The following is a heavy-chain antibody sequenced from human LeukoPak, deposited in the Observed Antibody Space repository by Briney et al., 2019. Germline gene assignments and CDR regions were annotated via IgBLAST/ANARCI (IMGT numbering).Heavy chain of an antibody. V-gene: IGHV4-34*01. J-gene: IGHJ4*02. Sequence: SETLSLTCGVFGVSINDYYWSWTRQSPGKGLEWIGEISHTEGTRYNPSLESRVTMSVGTSENQLSLKLIFVTAADAAVYYCARIRCGHSGSVCYNHWGLGTLVTVSS. CDR2: ISHTEGT. CDR1: GVSINDYY. CDR3: ARIRCGHSGSVCYNH. D-gene: IGHD3-9*01.